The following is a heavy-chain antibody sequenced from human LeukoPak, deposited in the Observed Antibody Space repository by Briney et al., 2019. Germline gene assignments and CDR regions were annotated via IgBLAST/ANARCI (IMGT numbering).Heavy chain of an antibody. J-gene: IGHJ6*03. CDR1: GFTFSSYW. V-gene: IGHV3-74*01. CDR3: ARAGYCTNGVCYSSNYYMDV. Sequence: GGSLRLSCAASGFTFSSYWMYWVRQAPGKGLVWVPRINGDGSSTSYADSVKGRFTISRDNAKNTLYLQMNSLRAEDTAVYYCARAGYCTNGVCYSSNYYMDVWGKGTTVTVSS. CDR2: INGDGSST. D-gene: IGHD2-8*01.